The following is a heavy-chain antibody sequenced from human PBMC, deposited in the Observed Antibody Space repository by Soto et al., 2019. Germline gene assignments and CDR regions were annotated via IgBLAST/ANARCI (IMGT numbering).Heavy chain of an antibody. J-gene: IGHJ4*02. CDR1: GFTFSDYF. CDR2: IRSSDRFT. CDR3: VRVGHDGSYFDY. Sequence: QVQLVESGGAWAKPGGSLRLSCAVSGFTFSDYFMTWIRQAPGKGLEWVSYIRSSDRFTNHADSVKGRFTISRDSANNSLSLEMNDLRAEDTAVYFCVRVGHDGSYFDYWGQGTLVTVSS. D-gene: IGHD3-10*01. V-gene: IGHV3-11*06.